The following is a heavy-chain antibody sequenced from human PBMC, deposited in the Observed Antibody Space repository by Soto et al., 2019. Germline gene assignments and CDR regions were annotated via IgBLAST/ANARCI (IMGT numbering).Heavy chain of an antibody. D-gene: IGHD4-17*01. CDR1: GGSVSSHLYY. CDR2: VYYNGST. CDR3: ARVDYGDYPWFDP. V-gene: IGHV4-61*01. Sequence: QVQLQESGPGLVKPSDTLSLTCSVSGGSVSSHLYYWGWIRQPPGSGLEWIANVYYNGSTNYNPSLKRRVTISLDTSKNQFSLKLSSVTAADTAVYYCARVDYGDYPWFDPWGQGTPVTVSS. J-gene: IGHJ5*02.